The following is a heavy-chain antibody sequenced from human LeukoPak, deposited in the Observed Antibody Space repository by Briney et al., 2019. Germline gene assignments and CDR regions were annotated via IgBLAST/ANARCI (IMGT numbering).Heavy chain of an antibody. Sequence: SETLSLTCTVSGYSISSGYYWGWIRQPPGKGLEWIGSIYHSGSTYYNPSLKSRVTISVDTSKNQFSLKLSSVTAADTAVYYCASESYSTPRGENAFDIWGQGTMVTVSS. CDR3: ASESYSTPRGENAFDI. J-gene: IGHJ3*02. CDR2: IYHSGST. CDR1: GYSISSGYY. D-gene: IGHD4-11*01. V-gene: IGHV4-38-2*02.